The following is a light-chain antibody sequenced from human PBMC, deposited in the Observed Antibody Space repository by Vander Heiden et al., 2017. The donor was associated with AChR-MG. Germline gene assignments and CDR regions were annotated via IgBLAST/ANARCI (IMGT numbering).Light chain of an antibody. V-gene: IGLV1-51*01. CDR1: TSNVGKHF. CDR3: GTWDTALGAGV. CDR2: DNV. J-gene: IGLJ2*01. Sequence: QSVLTQPLSVSAAPGLKVTISCSGSTSNVGKHFLAWSQHLPGAAPKLLIYDNVQRPSGIPDRCSGSKSGTSATLGITGLQTVDEADDYCGTWDTALGAGVFGGGTKLTVL.